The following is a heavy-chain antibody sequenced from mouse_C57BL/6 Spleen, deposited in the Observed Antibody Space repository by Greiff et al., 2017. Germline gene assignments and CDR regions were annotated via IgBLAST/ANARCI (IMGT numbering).Heavy chain of an antibody. D-gene: IGHD1-1*01. V-gene: IGHV3-6*01. CDR2: ISYDGSN. Sequence: VQLQESGPGLVKPSQSLSLTCSVTGYSITSGYYWNWIRKFPGNQLEWMGYISYDGSNNYNQSLKNRISITRDTSKNQFFLKLNSVTTEDTATYYCARIITTVAYYLDYWAQGTTPTVSS. CDR3: ARIITTVAYYLDY. J-gene: IGHJ2*01. CDR1: GYSITSGYY.